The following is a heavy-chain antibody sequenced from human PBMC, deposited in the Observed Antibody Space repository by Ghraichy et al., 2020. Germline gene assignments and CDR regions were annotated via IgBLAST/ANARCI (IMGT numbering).Heavy chain of an antibody. V-gene: IGHV4-34*01. J-gene: IGHJ6*03. CDR3: ARGRSYDFWSGYRRYYYMDV. CDR2: INHSGST. Sequence: SETLSLTCAVYGGSFSGYYWSWIRQPPGKGLEWIGEINHSGSTNYNPSLKSRVTISVDTSKNQFSLKLSSVTAADTAVYYCARGRSYDFWSGYRRYYYMDVWGKGTTVTVSS. D-gene: IGHD3-3*01. CDR1: GGSFSGYY.